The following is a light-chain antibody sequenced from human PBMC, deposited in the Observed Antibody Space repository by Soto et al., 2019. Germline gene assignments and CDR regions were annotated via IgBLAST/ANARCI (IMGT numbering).Light chain of an antibody. J-gene: IGKJ5*01. CDR1: QSISTY. CDR3: QQNYSTPIT. V-gene: IGKV1-39*01. Sequence: DIQMTQSPSSLSASVGDRVTITCRASQSISTYLNWYQKKPGEAPKLLIYAASISQTGVPSRFSGSGSGTHFTFTVSSLQPEDSATYYCQQNYSTPITFGRGTQLEI. CDR2: AAS.